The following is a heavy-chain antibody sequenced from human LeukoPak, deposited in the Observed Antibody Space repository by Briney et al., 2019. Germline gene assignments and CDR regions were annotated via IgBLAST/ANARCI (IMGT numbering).Heavy chain of an antibody. V-gene: IGHV3-11*01. CDR2: ISSSGSTI. J-gene: IGHJ5*02. D-gene: IGHD4-11*01. CDR3: ARDKDYILWFDP. CDR1: GFTFSDYY. Sequence: GGSLRLSCAASGFTFSDYYMSWIRQAPGKGLEWVSYISSSGSTIYYADSVKGRFTISRDNAKNPLYLQMNSLRAEDTAVYYCARDKDYILWFDPWGQGTLVTVSS.